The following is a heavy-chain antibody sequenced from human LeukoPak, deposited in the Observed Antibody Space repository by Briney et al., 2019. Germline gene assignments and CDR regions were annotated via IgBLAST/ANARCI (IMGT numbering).Heavy chain of an antibody. Sequence: GESLKISCKGSGYTFTDYWIAWVRQMPGNGLERMGIIYPDNSDVRYSPSFQGQVTISADKSISTAYLQWSSLKPSDTAMYYCAKFLGYCSGGSCLPYYFYGLDVWGQGTTVTVSS. CDR2: IYPDNSDV. CDR1: GYTFTDYW. V-gene: IGHV5-51*01. J-gene: IGHJ6*02. CDR3: AKFLGYCSGGSCLPYYFYGLDV. D-gene: IGHD2-15*01.